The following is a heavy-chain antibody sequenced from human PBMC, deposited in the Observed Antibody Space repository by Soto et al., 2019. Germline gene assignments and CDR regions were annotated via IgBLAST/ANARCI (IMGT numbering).Heavy chain of an antibody. CDR2: IYYSGST. D-gene: IGHD3-10*01. Sequence: PSETLSLTCTVSGGSISSGGYYWSRIRQHPGKGLEWIGNIYYSGSTYYNPSLKSRVTISVDTSKNQFSLKLSSVTAADTAVYYCARVGSYHSTAFDIWGQGTMVTVSS. CDR1: GGSISSGGYY. CDR3: ARVGSYHSTAFDI. J-gene: IGHJ3*02. V-gene: IGHV4-31*03.